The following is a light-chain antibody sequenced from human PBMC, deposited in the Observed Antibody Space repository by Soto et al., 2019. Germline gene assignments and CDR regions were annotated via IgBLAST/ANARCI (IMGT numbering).Light chain of an antibody. CDR3: QQRKNWPLT. V-gene: IGKV3-11*01. Sequence: EIVLTQSPATLSLSPGERATLSCRASQSVSTYLAWYQQKPGQAPRLLISDASNRATGITARFSGSGSGTDFSRTISSLEPEDFAVYFCQQRKNWPLTFGGGTKVYIK. CDR1: QSVSTY. CDR2: DAS. J-gene: IGKJ4*01.